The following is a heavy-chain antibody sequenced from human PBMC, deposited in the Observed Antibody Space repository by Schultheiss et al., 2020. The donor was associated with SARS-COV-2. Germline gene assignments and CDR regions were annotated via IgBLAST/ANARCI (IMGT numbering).Heavy chain of an antibody. D-gene: IGHD7-27*01. CDR3: ARSGFNWFDP. J-gene: IGHJ5*02. CDR2: IYYSGST. Sequence: SETLSLTCTVSGGSISSGDYYWGWIRQPPGKGLQWIGSIYYSGSTYYNPSLKSRVTISVDTSKNQFSLKLNSMTAADTAVYYCARSGFNWFDPWGQGTLVTVSS. V-gene: IGHV4-39*01. CDR1: GGSISSGDYY.